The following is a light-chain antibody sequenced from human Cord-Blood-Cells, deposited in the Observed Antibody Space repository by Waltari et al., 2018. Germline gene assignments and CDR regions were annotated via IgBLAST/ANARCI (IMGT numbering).Light chain of an antibody. CDR3: SSYTSSSTYV. Sequence: QSALPQPASVSGSPGQSITISCTGTSSDVGGYNYVSWYQQHPGKAPKLMIYDVSNRPSGVSNRCSCSKSGNTASLTISGLQAEDEADYYCSSYTSSSTYVFGTGTKVTVL. V-gene: IGLV2-14*03. CDR2: DVS. J-gene: IGLJ1*01. CDR1: SSDVGGYNY.